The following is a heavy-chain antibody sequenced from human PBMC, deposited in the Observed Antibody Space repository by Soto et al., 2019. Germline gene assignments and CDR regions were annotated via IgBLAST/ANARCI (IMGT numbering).Heavy chain of an antibody. CDR3: ARRAGLGYYYGMDV. Sequence: SETLSLTCTVSGGSISSYYWSWIRQPPGKGLEWIGYIYYSGSTNYNPSLKSRVTISVDTSKNQFFLKLSSVTAADTAVYYCARRAGLGYYYGMDVWGQGTTVTVSS. D-gene: IGHD6-25*01. CDR1: GGSISSYY. CDR2: IYYSGST. J-gene: IGHJ6*02. V-gene: IGHV4-59*01.